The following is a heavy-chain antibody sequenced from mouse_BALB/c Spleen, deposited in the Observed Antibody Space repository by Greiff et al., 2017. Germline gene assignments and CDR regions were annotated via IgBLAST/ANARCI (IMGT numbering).Heavy chain of an antibody. D-gene: IGHD2-10*02. CDR3: AREAYGNYRFFSAY. Sequence: VQLVESGPGLVAPSQSLSITCTVSGFSLTGYGVNWVRQPPGKGLEWLGMIWGDGSTDYNSALKSRLSISKDNSKSQVFLKMNSLQTDDTARYYCAREAYGNYRFFSAYWGQGTLVTVSA. CDR2: IWGDGST. V-gene: IGHV2-6-7*01. CDR1: GFSLTGYG. J-gene: IGHJ3*01.